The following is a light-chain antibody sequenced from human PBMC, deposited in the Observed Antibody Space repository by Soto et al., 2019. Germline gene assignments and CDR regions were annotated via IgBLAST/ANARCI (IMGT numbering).Light chain of an antibody. J-gene: IGLJ3*02. Sequence: NFMLTQPHSVAESQGRTVTLSCTSIGGSIASGLVQWYQVRPGSGPTTVISEDNQRPSGVHDRCSGSIDSSSNSASLTISGLKPEDAAEYDWQSYQDDFWVFGGGTKVNVL. CDR3: QSYQDDFWV. V-gene: IGLV6-57*04. CDR2: EDN. CDR1: GGSIASGL.